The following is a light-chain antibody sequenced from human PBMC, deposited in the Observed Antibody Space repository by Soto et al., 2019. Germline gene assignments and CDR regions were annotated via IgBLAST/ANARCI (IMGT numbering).Light chain of an antibody. CDR3: CSYAGSSTYV. CDR1: SSDVGGYNL. J-gene: IGLJ1*01. CDR2: EGS. V-gene: IGLV2-23*01. Sequence: QSVLTQPASVSGSPGQSITISCTGTSSDVGGYNLVSWYQQHPGKAPKVMIYEGSKRPSGVSNRFSGSKSGNTASLTISGLQAEDEADYYCCSYAGSSTYVFGTGTKVTLL.